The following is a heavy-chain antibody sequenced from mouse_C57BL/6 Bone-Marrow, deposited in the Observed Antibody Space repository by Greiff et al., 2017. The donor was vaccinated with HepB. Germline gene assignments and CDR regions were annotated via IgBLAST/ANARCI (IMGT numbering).Heavy chain of an antibody. CDR2: ISSGGSYT. CDR3: ARLELLFDY. D-gene: IGHD1-1*01. V-gene: IGHV5-6*01. Sequence: EVQGVESGGDLVKPGGSLKLSCAASGFTFSSYGMSWVRQTPDKRLEWVATISSGGSYTYYPDSVKGRFTISRDNAKNTLYMQMSRLKSEDTAMYYCARLELLFDYWGQGTTLTVSS. CDR1: GFTFSSYG. J-gene: IGHJ2*01.